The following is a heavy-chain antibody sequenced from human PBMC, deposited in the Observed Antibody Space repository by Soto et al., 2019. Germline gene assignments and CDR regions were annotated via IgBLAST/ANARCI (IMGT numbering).Heavy chain of an antibody. CDR3: ARGDWFHP. CDR1: GGSISSGDYY. Sequence: SETLSLTCTVSGGSISSGDYYWNWIRQPPGKGLEWIGYIYYTGTTKYNPSLKSRATLSVDTAKNRFSLNLTSLTAADTAVYYCARGDWFHPWGQGTLVTV. V-gene: IGHV4-30-4*01. CDR2: IYYTGTT. J-gene: IGHJ5*02.